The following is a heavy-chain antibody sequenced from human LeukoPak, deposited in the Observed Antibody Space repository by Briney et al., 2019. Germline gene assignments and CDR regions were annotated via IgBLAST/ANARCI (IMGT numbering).Heavy chain of an antibody. V-gene: IGHV3-23*01. CDR1: GFTFSSYA. CDR3: ANSDYGVPRYYFDY. D-gene: IGHD4-17*01. CDR2: ISGSGGST. Sequence: GGSLRLSCAASGFTFSSYAMSWVRQAPGKGLEGVSAISGSGGSTYYADSVKGRFTISRDNSKNTLYLQMNSLRAEDTAVYYCANSDYGVPRYYFDYWGQGTLVTVSS. J-gene: IGHJ4*02.